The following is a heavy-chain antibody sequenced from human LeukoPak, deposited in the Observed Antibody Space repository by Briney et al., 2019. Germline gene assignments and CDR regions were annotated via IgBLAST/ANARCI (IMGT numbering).Heavy chain of an antibody. CDR2: INHGGST. CDR3: ARGPLLFGY. D-gene: IGHD2-21*02. Sequence: PSETLSLTCAVYGGSFSGYYWSWIRQPPGKGLGWIGEINHGGSTNYNPSLKSRVTISVDTSKNQFSLKLSSVTAADTAVYYCARGPLLFGYWGQGTLVTVSS. J-gene: IGHJ4*02. CDR1: GGSFSGYY. V-gene: IGHV4-34*01.